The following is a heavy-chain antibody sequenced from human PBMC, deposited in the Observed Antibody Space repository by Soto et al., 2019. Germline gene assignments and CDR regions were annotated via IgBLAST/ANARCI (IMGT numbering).Heavy chain of an antibody. CDR1: GYSFTSYW. V-gene: IGHV5-10-1*01. D-gene: IGHD2-2*01. CDR2: IDPSDSYT. Sequence: GESLKISCKGSGYSFTSYWISWVRQMPEKGLEWMGRIDPSDSYTNYSPSFQGHVTISADKSISTAYLQWSSLKASNTAMYYCARHADCSSTSCRFDYWGQGTLVTVSS. J-gene: IGHJ4*02. CDR3: ARHADCSSTSCRFDY.